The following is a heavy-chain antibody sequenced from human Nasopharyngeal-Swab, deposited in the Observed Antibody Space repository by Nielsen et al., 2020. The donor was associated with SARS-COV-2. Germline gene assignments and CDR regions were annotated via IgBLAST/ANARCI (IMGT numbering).Heavy chain of an antibody. D-gene: IGHD1-1*01. CDR1: GFSLYTRAMG. CDR2: TDWDGDR. Sequence: SGSPLVKPTETLTLTCTFSGFSLYTRAMGGSWISQPPGKAPAWLARTDWDGDRYYNPSLKTRLTISRDIAKSQVVLTMTNMAPMDTATYYCTREQPSGDYDYYGMDVWGRGTTVTVSS. V-gene: IGHV2-70*11. CDR3: TREQPSGDYDYYGMDV. J-gene: IGHJ6*02.